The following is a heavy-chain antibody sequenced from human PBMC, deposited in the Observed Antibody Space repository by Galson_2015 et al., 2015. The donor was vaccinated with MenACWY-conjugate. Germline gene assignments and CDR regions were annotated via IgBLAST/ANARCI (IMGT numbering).Heavy chain of an antibody. CDR1: GFSFSSSV. D-gene: IGHD3-3*01. V-gene: IGHV3-30*18. CDR2: MSFVVNNE. J-gene: IGHJ4*02. Sequence: SLRLSCAASGFSFSSSVMHWVRQAPGKGLEWVAAMSFVVNNEFYADSVKGRFTIARDNSKSTLYLQMNSLRVEDTAVYYCAKDYGGHWSIDYWGQGTLVTVSS. CDR3: AKDYGGHWSIDY.